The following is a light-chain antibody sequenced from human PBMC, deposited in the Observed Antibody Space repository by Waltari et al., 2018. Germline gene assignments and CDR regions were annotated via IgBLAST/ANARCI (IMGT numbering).Light chain of an antibody. Sequence: DIVLTQSPGTLSFSPGERATPSCRASQSVSSSYLAWYQQKPGQAPRLLIYGASSRATGIPDRFSGSGSGTDFTLTISRLEPEDFAVYYCQQYGSSPRTFGQGTKVEIK. CDR1: QSVSSSY. V-gene: IGKV3-20*01. CDR3: QQYGSSPRT. J-gene: IGKJ1*01. CDR2: GAS.